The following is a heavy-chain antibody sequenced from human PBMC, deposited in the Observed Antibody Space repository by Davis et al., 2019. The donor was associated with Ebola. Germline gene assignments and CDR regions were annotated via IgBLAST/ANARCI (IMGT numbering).Heavy chain of an antibody. D-gene: IGHD2-2*02. J-gene: IGHJ6*02. V-gene: IGHV3-33*01. CDR1: GFTFSRYG. CDR3: ARALLDCSSSTCYTYYYGMDV. CDR2: LWHDGSTN. Sequence: PGGSLRLSREASGFTFSRYGMHWVRQAPGKGLEWVAVLWHDGSTNYYADSVKGRFTISRDNSKNTLYLQMNSLRADDTAVYYCARALLDCSSSTCYTYYYGMDVWGQGTTVTVSS.